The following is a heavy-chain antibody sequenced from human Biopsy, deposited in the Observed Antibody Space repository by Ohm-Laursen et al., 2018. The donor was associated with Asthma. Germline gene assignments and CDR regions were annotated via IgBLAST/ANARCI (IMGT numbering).Heavy chain of an antibody. CDR1: GYTFIHFA. J-gene: IGHJ3*02. CDR2: INAGNGNT. V-gene: IGHV1-3*01. D-gene: IGHD3-9*01. Sequence: SVKVSCKVSGYTFIHFAIHWVRQAPGQRLEWMGWINAGNGNTKYSQKFQGRVTITRDTSASTAYMELSSLRSEDTAVYYCARTYYDFLTGQVIDAFAIWGQRTMVTVSS. CDR3: ARTYYDFLTGQVIDAFAI.